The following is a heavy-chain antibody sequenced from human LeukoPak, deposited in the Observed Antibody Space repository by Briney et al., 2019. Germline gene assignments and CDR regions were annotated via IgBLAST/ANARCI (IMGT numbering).Heavy chain of an antibody. CDR3: VRSVESSGWFGDLDY. CDR1: GGTFSSYA. D-gene: IGHD6-19*01. J-gene: IGHJ4*02. V-gene: IGHV1-69*05. CDR2: IIPIFGTA. Sequence: ASVKVSCKASGGTFSSYAISWVRQAPGQGLEWMGGIIPIFGTANYAQKFQGRVTITTDESTSTVYMELSSLRSEDTAVYYCVRSVESSGWFGDLDYWGQGTLVTVSS.